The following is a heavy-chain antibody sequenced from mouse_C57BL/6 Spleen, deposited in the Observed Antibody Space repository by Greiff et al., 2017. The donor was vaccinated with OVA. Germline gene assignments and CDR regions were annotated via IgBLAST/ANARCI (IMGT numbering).Heavy chain of an antibody. D-gene: IGHD1-1*01. CDR2: ISDGGSYT. J-gene: IGHJ4*01. Sequence: EVHLVESGGGLVKPGGSLKLSCAASGFTFSSYAMSWVRQTPEKRLAWVATISDGGSYTYYPDNVTGRFTISRDNAKNNLYLQMSHLKSEDTAMYYCARGILREYYAMDYGGQGTSVTVSS. V-gene: IGHV5-4*01. CDR3: ARGILREYYAMDY. CDR1: GFTFSSYA.